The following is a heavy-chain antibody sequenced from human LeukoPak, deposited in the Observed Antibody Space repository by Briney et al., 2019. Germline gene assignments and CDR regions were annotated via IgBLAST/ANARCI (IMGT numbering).Heavy chain of an antibody. CDR1: GYSFISYW. V-gene: IGHV5-51*01. CDR2: IYPGDSDT. D-gene: IGHD2-2*01. J-gene: IGHJ4*02. Sequence: GESLKISCKGSGYSFISYWIGWVRQMPGKGLEWMGIIYPGDSDTRYSPSFQGQVTISADKSISTVYLQWTSLKASDTAMYYCARPPWDCSSSGCYFDHWGQGTLVTVSS. CDR3: ARPPWDCSSSGCYFDH.